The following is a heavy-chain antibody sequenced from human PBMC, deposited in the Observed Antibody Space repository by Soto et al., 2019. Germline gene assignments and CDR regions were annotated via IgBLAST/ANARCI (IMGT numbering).Heavy chain of an antibody. CDR1: TMSLNTYG. D-gene: IGHD3-10*01. J-gene: IGHJ5*02. CDR2: VTVTGGST. V-gene: IGHV3-23*01. Sequence: EVEMLESGGGLVQPGGSLRLSCAASTMSLNTYGVTWVRQAPGKGLEWVSTVTVTGGSTYYADSVKGRFTISRDRSNYTVSLLLNSLRVEDTAIYYCARQRSPEGWFDPWGQGTLVTVSS. CDR3: ARQRSPEGWFDP.